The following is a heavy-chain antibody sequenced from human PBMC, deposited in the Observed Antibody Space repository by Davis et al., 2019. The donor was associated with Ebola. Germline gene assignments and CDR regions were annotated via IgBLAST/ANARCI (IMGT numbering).Heavy chain of an antibody. CDR1: GFTFSNAW. Sequence: GESLKISCAASGFTFSNAWMSWVRQAPGKGLEWVGRIKSKTDGGTTDYAAPVKGRFTISRDDSKNTLYLQMNSLKTEDTAVYYCTTEHYYYDSSGYVYFTDFDYWGQGTLVTVSS. CDR3: TTEHYYYDSSGYVYFTDFDY. J-gene: IGHJ4*02. V-gene: IGHV3-15*01. D-gene: IGHD3-22*01. CDR2: IKSKTDGGTT.